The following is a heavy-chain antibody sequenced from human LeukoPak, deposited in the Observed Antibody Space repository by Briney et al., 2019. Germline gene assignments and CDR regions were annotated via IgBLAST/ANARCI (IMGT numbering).Heavy chain of an antibody. Sequence: GGSLSPSCAASAFTFGTISWNWVGQAPGKGWKGVSYISSSSSTIYYADSVKGRFTISRDNAKNSLYLQMNSLRAEDTAVYYCAREPTTVIASFDYWGQGTLVTVSS. CDR1: AFTFGTIS. D-gene: IGHD4-17*01. V-gene: IGHV3-48*01. CDR3: AREPTTVIASFDY. J-gene: IGHJ4*02. CDR2: ISSSSSTI.